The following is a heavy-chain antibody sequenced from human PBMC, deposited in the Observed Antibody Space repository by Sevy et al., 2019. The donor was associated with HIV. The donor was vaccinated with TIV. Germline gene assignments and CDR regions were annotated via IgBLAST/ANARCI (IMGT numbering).Heavy chain of an antibody. CDR3: ARDALRIQLWSDYYYGMDV. V-gene: IGHV3-21*01. D-gene: IGHD5-18*01. J-gene: IGHJ6*02. Sequence: GGSLRLSCAASGFTFSSYSMNWVRQAPGKGLEWVSSISSSSSYIYYADSVKGRFTISRDNAKNSLYLQMNSLRAEDTAVYYCARDALRIQLWSDYYYGMDVWGQRTTVTVSS. CDR1: GFTFSSYS. CDR2: ISSSSSYI.